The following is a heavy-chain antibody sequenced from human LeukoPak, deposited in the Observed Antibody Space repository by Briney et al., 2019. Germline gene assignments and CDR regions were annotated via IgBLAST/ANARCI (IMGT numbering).Heavy chain of an antibody. CDR1: GDSISSSTYY. V-gene: IGHV4-39*01. CDR3: ARHQTNNYGSGTPLDY. Sequence: ASETLSLTCTVSGDSISSSTYYWGWIRQPPGKGLEWIGSIYNTGSTYYSPSLKSRVTISVDTSKNQFSLKLSSVTAADTAVYYCARHQTNNYGSGTPLDYWGQGTLVSVSS. J-gene: IGHJ4*02. CDR2: IYNTGST. D-gene: IGHD3-10*01.